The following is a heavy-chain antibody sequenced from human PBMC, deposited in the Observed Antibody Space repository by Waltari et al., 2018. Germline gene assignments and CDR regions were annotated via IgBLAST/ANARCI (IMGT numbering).Heavy chain of an antibody. CDR1: GFTFSSYA. J-gene: IGHJ6*02. V-gene: IGHV3-23*01. Sequence: EVQLLESGGGLVQPGGSLRLSCSASGFTFSSYAMSWVRQAPGKGLEWVSAISGSGGSTYYADSVKGRFTISRDNSKNTLYLQMNSLRAEDTAVYYCAKSSPYYDFWSGYYNYYYYGMDVWDQGP. CDR2: ISGSGGST. D-gene: IGHD3-3*01. CDR3: AKSSPYYDFWSGYYNYYYYGMDV.